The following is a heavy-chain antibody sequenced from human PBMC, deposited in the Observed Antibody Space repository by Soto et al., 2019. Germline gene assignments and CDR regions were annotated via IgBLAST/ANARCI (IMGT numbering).Heavy chain of an antibody. CDR3: ARAYTYDFDH. CDR1: GFSFGVSGVG. CDR2: VFWNDAK. D-gene: IGHD2-21*01. J-gene: IGHJ4*02. Sequence: QITLKESGPTLVKPTQTLTLTCTFSGFSFGVSGVGVGWIRQPPGRALEWLGLVFWNDAKRYSPSLESRLTLTKDTSNNQVVLTVTNLDPGDTGTYYGARAYTYDFDHWGQGTLVTVSS. V-gene: IGHV2-5*01.